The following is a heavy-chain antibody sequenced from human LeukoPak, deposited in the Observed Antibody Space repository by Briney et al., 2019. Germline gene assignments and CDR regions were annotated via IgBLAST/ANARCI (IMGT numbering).Heavy chain of an antibody. CDR2: ISGSGTTT. V-gene: IGHV3-23*01. J-gene: IGHJ4*02. CDR1: VYTFISYV. D-gene: IGHD1-26*01. CDR3: AKEHAWFAELSSFVY. Sequence: GGSLRLSCAASVYTFISYVMRVGCQAPGKGLEWVSAISGSGTTTHYADSVKDRFTISRDNSTNTRYLQMSSLRAEDTAVYYCAKEHAWFAELSSFVYCGQGTLVTVSS.